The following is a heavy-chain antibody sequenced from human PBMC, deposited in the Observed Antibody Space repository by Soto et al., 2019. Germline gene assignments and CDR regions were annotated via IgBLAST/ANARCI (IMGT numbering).Heavy chain of an antibody. CDR2: ISSSSSYI. J-gene: IGHJ4*02. D-gene: IGHD3-3*01. CDR1: GFTFSSYS. CDR3: ARARSYDFWSGYDGNIDY. Sequence: PGGSLRLSCAASGFTFSSYSMNWVRQAPGKGLEWVSSISSSSSYIYYADSVKGRFTISRDNAKNSLYLQMNSLRAEDTAVYYCARARSYDFWSGYDGNIDYWGQGTLVTVSS. V-gene: IGHV3-21*01.